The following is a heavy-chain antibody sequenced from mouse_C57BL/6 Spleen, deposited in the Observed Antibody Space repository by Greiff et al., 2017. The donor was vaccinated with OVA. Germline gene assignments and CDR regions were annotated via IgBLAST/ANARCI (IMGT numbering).Heavy chain of an antibody. CDR2: IWSGGST. V-gene: IGHV2-2*01. J-gene: IGHJ4*01. Sequence: VQLVESGPGLVQPSQSLSITCTVSGFSLTSYGVHWVRQSPGKGLEWLGVIWSGGSTDYNAAFISRLSISKDNAKSQVFFKMNSLQADDTAIYYCARYYYGSSPYYYAMDYWGQGTSVTVSS. CDR3: ARYYYGSSPYYYAMDY. D-gene: IGHD1-1*01. CDR1: GFSLTSYG.